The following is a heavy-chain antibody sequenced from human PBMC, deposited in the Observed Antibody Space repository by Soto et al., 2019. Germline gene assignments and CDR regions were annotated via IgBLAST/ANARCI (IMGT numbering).Heavy chain of an antibody. D-gene: IGHD3-3*01. CDR2: IYYSGST. V-gene: IGHV4-31*11. CDR1: GGSISSGAYY. CDR3: ARAATPSSIFGVVTLDV. Sequence: QVQLQESGPGLVKPSQTLSLTCAVSGGSISSGAYYWSWIRQPPGKGLEWIGYIYYSGSTYYNPSLKSRVTISVDTSKNQFSLKLSSVTAADTAVYYCARAATPSSIFGVVTLDVWGQGTTVTVSS. J-gene: IGHJ6*02.